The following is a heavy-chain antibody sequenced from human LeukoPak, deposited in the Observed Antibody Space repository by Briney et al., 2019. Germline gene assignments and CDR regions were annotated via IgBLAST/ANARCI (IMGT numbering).Heavy chain of an antibody. CDR2: IYYSGST. D-gene: IGHD5-18*01. CDR1: GGSVSSGSYY. CDR3: ARGSRGYSYG. Sequence: SETLSLTCTVSGGSVSSGSYYWSWIRQPPGKGLEWIGYIYYSGSTYYNPSLKSRVTISVDTSKNQFSLKLNSVTVADTAVYYCARGSRGYSYGWGQGTLVTVSS. V-gene: IGHV4-61*01. J-gene: IGHJ4*02.